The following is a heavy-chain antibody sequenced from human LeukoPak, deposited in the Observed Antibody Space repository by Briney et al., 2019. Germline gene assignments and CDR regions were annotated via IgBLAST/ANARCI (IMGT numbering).Heavy chain of an antibody. Sequence: GGSLRVSCAASGFTFSSFWMHWVRQAPGKGLVWVSRINPDGSSTSYADSVKGRFTISRDNAKNTLDLQMNSLRDEDTAVYYCARNIQGHADYWGQGTLVTVSS. CDR3: ARNIQGHADY. D-gene: IGHD5-18*01. CDR2: INPDGSST. CDR1: GFTFSSFW. V-gene: IGHV3-74*01. J-gene: IGHJ4*02.